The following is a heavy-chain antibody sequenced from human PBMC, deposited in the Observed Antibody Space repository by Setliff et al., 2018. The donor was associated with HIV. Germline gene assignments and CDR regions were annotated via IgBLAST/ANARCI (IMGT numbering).Heavy chain of an antibody. D-gene: IGHD2-21*02. CDR1: GYTFSDYY. V-gene: IGHV1-2*02. J-gene: IGHJ5*01. Sequence: ASVKVSCKASGYTFSDYYLHWVRQAPGQAIEWMGWINPLSDATKFSHKFQESLRDHSTSTTYMELSGLTSEDTAVYYCARDRRDFRIKNWFDSWGQGTLVTVSS. CDR2: INPLSDAT. CDR3: ARDRRDFRIKNWFDS.